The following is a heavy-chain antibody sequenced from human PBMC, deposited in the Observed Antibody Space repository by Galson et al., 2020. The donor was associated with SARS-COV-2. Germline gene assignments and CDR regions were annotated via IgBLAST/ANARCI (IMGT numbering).Heavy chain of an antibody. Sequence: SETLSLTCTVSGGSISSSSYYWGWIRQPPGKGLEWIGSIYYSVSTYYNPSLKSRVTISVDTSKNQFSLKLSSVTAADTAVYYCAVYSSGWFYFDYWGQGTLVTVSS. CDR1: GGSISSSSYY. J-gene: IGHJ4*02. CDR3: AVYSSGWFYFDY. V-gene: IGHV4-39*01. D-gene: IGHD6-19*01. CDR2: IYYSVST.